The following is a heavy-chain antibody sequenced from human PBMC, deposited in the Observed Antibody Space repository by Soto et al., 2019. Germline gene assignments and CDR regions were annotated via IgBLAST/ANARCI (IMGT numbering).Heavy chain of an antibody. CDR3: ARRAADSSNYHYVDY. CDR2: IYYSGST. Sequence: PSETLSLTCPVSGAYISTRNYYWGWIRQPPGKGLEWIGSIYYSGSTFYTPSLQSRVTISLDTSKNQFSLKLTSVTAADTAVYYCARRAADSSNYHYVDYWGQGTLVTVSS. CDR1: GAYISTRNYY. D-gene: IGHD3-22*01. J-gene: IGHJ4*02. V-gene: IGHV4-39*01.